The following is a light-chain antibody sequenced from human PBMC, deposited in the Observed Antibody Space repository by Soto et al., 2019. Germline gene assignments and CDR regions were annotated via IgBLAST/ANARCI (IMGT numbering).Light chain of an antibody. Sequence: EIVLTQSPGTLSLSPGERATLSCRASQSVSSSSLAWYQHKLGQPPRLLIYGASSRATGLPDRFSGSGSGADFNLTISRLEPEDAQVYYCQQYSSSPYTFGQGTTLQIK. CDR1: QSVSSSS. CDR3: QQYSSSPYT. CDR2: GAS. V-gene: IGKV3-20*01. J-gene: IGKJ2*01.